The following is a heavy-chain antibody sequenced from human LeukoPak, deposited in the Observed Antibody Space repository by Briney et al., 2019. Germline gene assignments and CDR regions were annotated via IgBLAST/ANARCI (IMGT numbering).Heavy chain of an antibody. V-gene: IGHV4-59*12. D-gene: IGHD5-18*01. CDR1: GGSITSYY. CDR2: IYYSGST. J-gene: IGHJ4*02. CDR3: ARDRSKGYSYGYSVDY. Sequence: PSETLSLTCAVSGGSITSYYWSWIRRPPGKGLEWIGYIYYSGSTNYNPSLKSRVTISVDTSKNQFSLKLSSVTAADMAVYYCARDRSKGYSYGYSVDYWGQGTLVTVSS.